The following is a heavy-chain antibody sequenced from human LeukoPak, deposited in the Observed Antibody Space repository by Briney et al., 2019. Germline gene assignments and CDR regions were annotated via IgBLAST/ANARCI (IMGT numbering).Heavy chain of an antibody. CDR1: GGSFSGYY. Sequence: SETLSLTCAVYGGSFSGYYWSWIRQPPGKGLEWIGYIYYSGSTNYNPSLKSRVTISVDTSKNQFSLKLSSVTAADTAVYYCVRFRGGAFWFDPWGQGTLVTVSS. V-gene: IGHV4-59*08. CDR3: VRFRGGAFWFDP. J-gene: IGHJ5*02. D-gene: IGHD2-15*01. CDR2: IYYSGST.